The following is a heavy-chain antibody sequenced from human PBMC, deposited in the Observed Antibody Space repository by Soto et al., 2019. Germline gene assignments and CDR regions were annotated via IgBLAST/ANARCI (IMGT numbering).Heavy chain of an antibody. J-gene: IGHJ4*02. CDR2: VYYTGNT. Sequence: SETLSLTCTVSGDSVSRRLWGWIRQSPGKGLEWIGHVYYTGNTNYNPSLKSRVTISLDSSRNQFSLRVNSVTDADTATYYCARIDSAFDSWGQGTLVIVSS. V-gene: IGHV4-59*02. CDR1: GDSVSRRL. D-gene: IGHD5-18*01. CDR3: ARIDSAFDS.